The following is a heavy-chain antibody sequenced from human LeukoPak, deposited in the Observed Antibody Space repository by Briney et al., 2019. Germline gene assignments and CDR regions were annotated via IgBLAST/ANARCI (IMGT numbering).Heavy chain of an antibody. J-gene: IGHJ4*02. Sequence: ASVKVSCKASGYTCTTCDINWVRQATGQGLEWLGWMNPNSGNTGYAQRFQGRVTMTRDTSISTAYMELSNLRSENTAIYYCTRRSSGRRDYWGQGTLVTVSS. CDR1: GYTCTTCD. D-gene: IGHD6-19*01. CDR2: MNPNSGNT. V-gene: IGHV1-8*01. CDR3: TRRSSGRRDY.